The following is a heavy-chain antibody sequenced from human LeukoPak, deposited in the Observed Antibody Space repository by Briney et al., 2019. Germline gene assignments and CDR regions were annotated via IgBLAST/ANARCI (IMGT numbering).Heavy chain of an antibody. CDR1: GYIFTNYW. Sequence: GESLKISCKASGYIFTNYWIGWVRQMPGKGLEWMGIIYPGDSDTRYSPSFQGQVTVSADKSISTAYLQWNTLEASDTAMYYCARRQYSGYDFDFWGQGTLVTVSS. CDR3: ARRQYSGYDFDF. D-gene: IGHD5-12*01. J-gene: IGHJ4*02. CDR2: IYPGDSDT. V-gene: IGHV5-51*01.